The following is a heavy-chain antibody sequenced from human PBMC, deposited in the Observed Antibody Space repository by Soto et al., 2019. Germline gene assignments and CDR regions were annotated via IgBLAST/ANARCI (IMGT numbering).Heavy chain of an antibody. Sequence: QVQLVESGGGVVQPGRSLRLSCAASGFTFSSYGMHWVRQAPGQGLEWVAVISYDGSNKYYADSVQGRFTISRDNSKNTLYLQMNSLRAEDTAVYYCAKDSGPSGWNFDYWGQGTLVTVSS. CDR3: AKDSGPSGWNFDY. D-gene: IGHD6-19*01. V-gene: IGHV3-30*18. CDR2: ISYDGSNK. J-gene: IGHJ4*02. CDR1: GFTFSSYG.